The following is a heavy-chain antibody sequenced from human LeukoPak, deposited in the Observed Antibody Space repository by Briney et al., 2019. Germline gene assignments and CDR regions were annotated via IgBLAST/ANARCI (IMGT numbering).Heavy chain of an antibody. V-gene: IGHV1-2*02. D-gene: IGHD3-10*01. J-gene: IGHJ5*02. CDR3: ARARRITMVRGVLNWFDP. CDR1: GYTFTGYY. Sequence: ASVKVSCKASGYTFTGYYMHWVRQAPGQGLEWMGWINPNSGGTNYAQKFQGRVTMTRDTSISTAYMELSRLRSDDTAVYYCARARRITMVRGVLNWFDPWGQGTLVTVSS. CDR2: INPNSGGT.